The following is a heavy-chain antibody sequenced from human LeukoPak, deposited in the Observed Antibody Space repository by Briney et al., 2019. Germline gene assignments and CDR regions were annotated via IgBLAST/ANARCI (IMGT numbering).Heavy chain of an antibody. CDR2: ISAYNGNT. D-gene: IGHD1-7*01. CDR3: ARGDHNWNYAGYYYYYYYMDV. V-gene: IGHV1-18*01. J-gene: IGHJ6*03. Sequence: ASVKVSCKASGYTFTSYGISWVRQAPGQGLEWMGWISAYNGNTNYAQKLQGRVTMTTDTSTSTAYMELRSLRSDDTAVYYCARGDHNWNYAGYYYYYYYMDVWGKGTTVTVSS. CDR1: GYTFTSYG.